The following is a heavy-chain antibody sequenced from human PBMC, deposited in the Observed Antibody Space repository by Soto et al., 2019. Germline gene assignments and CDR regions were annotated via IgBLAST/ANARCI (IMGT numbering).Heavy chain of an antibody. V-gene: IGHV1-69*13. CDR1: GGTFSSYA. J-gene: IGHJ6*02. D-gene: IGHD5-18*01. CDR3: ARASGYSYGPYYYGMDV. CDR2: IIPIFGTA. Sequence: GASVKVSCKASGGTFSSYAISWVRQAPGQGLEWMGGIIPIFGTANYAQKFQGRVTITADESTSTAYMELSSLRSEDTAVYYCARASGYSYGPYYYGMDVWGQGTTVTAP.